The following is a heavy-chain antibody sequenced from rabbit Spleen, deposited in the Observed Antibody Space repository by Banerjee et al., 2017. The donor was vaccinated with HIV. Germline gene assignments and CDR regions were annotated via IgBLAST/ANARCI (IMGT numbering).Heavy chain of an antibody. D-gene: IGHD2-1*01. Sequence: QEQLVESRGGLVTPGGSLKLSCKASGFTISSNYWMNWVRQAPGKGLEWIACIYPDGIGSTAYASWAKGRFTISKSSSSTVTLQMTSLTAADTATYFCARGSAAMAMVITGFYLTLWGQGTLSPS. CDR3: ARGSAAMAMVITGFYLTL. V-gene: IGHV1S45*01. CDR2: IYPDGIGST. CDR1: GFTISSNYW. J-gene: IGHJ4*01.